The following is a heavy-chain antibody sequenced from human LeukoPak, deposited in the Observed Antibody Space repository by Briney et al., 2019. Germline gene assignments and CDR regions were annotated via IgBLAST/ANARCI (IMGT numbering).Heavy chain of an antibody. CDR1: GYTFTSYG. Sequence: ASVKVSCKASGYTFTSYGISWVRQAPGQGLEWMGWISAYNGNTNYAQKLQGRVTMTTDTSTSTAYMELRSLRSDDTAVYYCAREYRGLRLGELSLYPDYWGQGTLVTVSS. D-gene: IGHD3-16*02. CDR2: ISAYNGNT. CDR3: AREYRGLRLGELSLYPDY. J-gene: IGHJ4*02. V-gene: IGHV1-18*01.